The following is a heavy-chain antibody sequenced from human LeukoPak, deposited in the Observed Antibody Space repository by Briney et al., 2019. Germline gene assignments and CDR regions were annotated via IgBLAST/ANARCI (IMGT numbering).Heavy chain of an antibody. CDR3: ASLGGTTLGY. D-gene: IGHD2-15*01. CDR1: GGTFSSYA. V-gene: IGHV1-69*05. J-gene: IGHJ4*02. Sequence: ASVKVSCKASGGTFSSYAISWVRQAPGQGLEWMGGIIPIFGTANNAQKFQGRVTITTDESTSTAYMELSSLRSEDTAVYYCASLGGTTLGYWGQGTLVTVSS. CDR2: IIPIFGTA.